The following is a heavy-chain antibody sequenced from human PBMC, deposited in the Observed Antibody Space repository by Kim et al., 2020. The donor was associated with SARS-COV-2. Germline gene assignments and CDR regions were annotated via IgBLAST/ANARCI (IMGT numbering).Heavy chain of an antibody. CDR1: GYTFTIFG. Sequence: ASVKVSCKASGYTFTIFGISWVRQAPGQGLEWMGWISAYNDKIKYSEKFQGRITMTTDKPTSTAYMELRGLTSDDTAMYYCTRDLGDYDDHPIFFDYWGQ. CDR3: TRDLGDYDDHPIFFDY. V-gene: IGHV1-18*01. CDR2: ISAYNDKI. D-gene: IGHD4-17*01. J-gene: IGHJ4*02.